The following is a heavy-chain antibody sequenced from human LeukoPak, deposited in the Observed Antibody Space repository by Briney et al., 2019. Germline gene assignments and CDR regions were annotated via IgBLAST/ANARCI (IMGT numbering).Heavy chain of an antibody. CDR3: ASQRPSSGYYFDY. CDR2: IYHSGST. CDR1: GGSISSSNW. J-gene: IGHJ4*02. V-gene: IGHV4-4*02. Sequence: SETLSLTCAVSGGSISSSNWWSWVRQPPGKGLEWIGYIYHSGSTYYNPSLKSRVTISVDTSKNQFSLKLSSVTAADTAVYYCASQRPSSGYYFDYWGQGTLVTVSS. D-gene: IGHD3-22*01.